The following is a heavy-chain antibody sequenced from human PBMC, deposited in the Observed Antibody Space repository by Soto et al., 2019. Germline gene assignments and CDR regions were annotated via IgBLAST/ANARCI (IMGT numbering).Heavy chain of an antibody. CDR2: IRSRADDYAT. CDR1: GFTSSGSA. V-gene: IGHV3-73*01. J-gene: IGHJ5*02. D-gene: IGHD2-2*02. Sequence: PGGSLRLSCAASGFTSSGSAIHWVRQASGKGLEWVGRIRSRADDYATAYAASVKGRFTISRDDSQNTAYLQMNSLKTEDTAVYYCAKEAYTGRGWFDPWGQGTLVTVSS. CDR3: AKEAYTGRGWFDP.